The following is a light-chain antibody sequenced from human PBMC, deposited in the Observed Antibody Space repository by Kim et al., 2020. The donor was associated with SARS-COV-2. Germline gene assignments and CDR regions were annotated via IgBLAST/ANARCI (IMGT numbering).Light chain of an antibody. CDR1: QTVSSH. V-gene: IGKV3D-15*01. Sequence: SPGERATLSCRASQTVSSHFFAWYQQHPGQPPRLLIDDTSSRTTVIPARFSGRASGKLFLLTISPLQSEVFAVYYCQHYSNWPLTFGQGTKVDIK. CDR2: DTS. J-gene: IGKJ1*01. CDR3: QHYSNWPLT.